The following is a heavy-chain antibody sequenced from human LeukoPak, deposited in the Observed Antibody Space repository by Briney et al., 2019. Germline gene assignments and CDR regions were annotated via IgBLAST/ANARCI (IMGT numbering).Heavy chain of an antibody. CDR3: ASFSYYYDSSYAFDI. Sequence: SVKVSCKASGYTFTSYGISWVRQAPGQGLEWMGGIIPIFGTANYAQKFQGRVTITTDESTSTAYMELSSLRSEDTAVYYCASFSYYYDSSYAFDIWGQGTMVTVSS. CDR1: GYTFTSYG. D-gene: IGHD3-22*01. CDR2: IIPIFGTA. V-gene: IGHV1-69*05. J-gene: IGHJ3*02.